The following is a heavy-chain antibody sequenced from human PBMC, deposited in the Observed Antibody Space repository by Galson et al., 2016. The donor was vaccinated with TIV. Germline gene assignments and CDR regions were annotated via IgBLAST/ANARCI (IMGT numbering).Heavy chain of an antibody. Sequence: SVKVSCKASGGTFSSFAINWVRQAPGQGLQWVGGIIPIFRTPKYARRFQGRVTVTADESTSTAYMELSSLTSDDTAVYYCARSGYTYGLIGLPSSYWYFDLWGRGTLVTVSS. D-gene: IGHD5-18*01. V-gene: IGHV1-69*13. CDR3: ARSGYTYGLIGLPSSYWYFDL. CDR2: IIPIFRTP. CDR1: GGTFSSFA. J-gene: IGHJ2*01.